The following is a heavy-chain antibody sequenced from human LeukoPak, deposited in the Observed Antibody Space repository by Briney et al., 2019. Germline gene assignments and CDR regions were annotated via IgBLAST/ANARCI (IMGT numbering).Heavy chain of an antibody. J-gene: IGHJ5*02. CDR1: GFTFSSFA. Sequence: GGSLRLSCAASGFTFSSFAMHWVRQAPGKGLEWVAVISYDGSNKYYADSVKGRFTISRDNSKNTLYLQMNSLRAEDTAVYYCARKPIVGPLNLWGQGTLVTVSS. D-gene: IGHD1-26*01. CDR3: ARKPIVGPLNL. CDR2: ISYDGSNK. V-gene: IGHV3-30-3*01.